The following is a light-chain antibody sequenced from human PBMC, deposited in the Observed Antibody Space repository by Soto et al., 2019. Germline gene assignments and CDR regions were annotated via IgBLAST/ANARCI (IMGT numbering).Light chain of an antibody. Sequence: QSVLTQPASVSGSPGQSITISCTGTSSDVGGYDYVSWYQQHPGKAPQLVIYEVGNRPSGASNRISGYKSGDTASLTISNLEAEDESDYYCGSYTSTDTPFVFGTGTKVTVL. CDR3: GSYTSTDTPFV. J-gene: IGLJ1*01. CDR1: SSDVGGYDY. CDR2: EVG. V-gene: IGLV2-14*01.